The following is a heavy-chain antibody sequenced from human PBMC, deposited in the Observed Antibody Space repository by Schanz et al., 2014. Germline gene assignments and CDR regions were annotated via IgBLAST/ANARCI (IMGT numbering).Heavy chain of an antibody. J-gene: IGHJ3*02. Sequence: QVQLVQSGAEVKKFGASVKVSCKASGYTYRSFGITWVRQAPGLGLEWMGWISGYNAHTNYAQKFQDRVTLTTDTSTSTAYMELRSLRSDDTAVYYCARNIIATARAYDIWGQGTMVTVSS. V-gene: IGHV1-18*04. D-gene: IGHD6-13*01. CDR3: ARNIIATARAYDI. CDR2: ISGYNAHT. CDR1: GYTYRSFG.